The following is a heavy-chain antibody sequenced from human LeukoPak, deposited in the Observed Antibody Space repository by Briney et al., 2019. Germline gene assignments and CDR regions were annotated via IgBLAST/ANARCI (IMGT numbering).Heavy chain of an antibody. Sequence: GGSRRLSCAATGFTFSSYAMSGVRQAPGKGLGWVSAISGSGGSTYYADSVKGRFTISRDNSKNTLYLQMNSLRAEDTAVYYCAKDRSTVTLPYLLNYYGMDVWGQGTTVTVSS. CDR2: ISGSGGST. D-gene: IGHD4-11*01. J-gene: IGHJ6*02. CDR3: AKDRSTVTLPYLLNYYGMDV. CDR1: GFTFSSYA. V-gene: IGHV3-23*01.